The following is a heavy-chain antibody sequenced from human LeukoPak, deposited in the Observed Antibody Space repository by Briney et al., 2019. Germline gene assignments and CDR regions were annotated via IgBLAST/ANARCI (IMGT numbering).Heavy chain of an antibody. V-gene: IGHV3-21*01. J-gene: IGHJ5*02. CDR1: GFTFSSYS. CDR2: ISSSSSYI. D-gene: IGHD4-17*01. CDR3: AGTLRYDDYGDYGWFDP. Sequence: PGGSLRLSCAASGFTFSSYSMNWVRQAPGKGLEWVSSISSSSSYIYYADSVKGRFTISRDNAKNSLYLQMNSLRAEDTAVYYCAGTLRYDDYGDYGWFDPWGQGTLVTVSS.